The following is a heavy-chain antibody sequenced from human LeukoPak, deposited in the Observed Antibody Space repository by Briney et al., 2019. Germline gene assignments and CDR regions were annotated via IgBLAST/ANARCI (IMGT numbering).Heavy chain of an antibody. J-gene: IGHJ4*02. CDR2: INHSGST. CDR1: GGSFSGYY. Sequence: SETLSLTCAVYGGSFSGYYWSWIRQPPGKGLEWIGEINHSGSTNYNPSLKSRVTISVDTSKNQFSLKLSSVTAADTAVYYCARKTYDISPSGDYWGQGTLVTVSS. CDR3: ARKTYDISPSGDY. V-gene: IGHV4-34*01. D-gene: IGHD3-9*01.